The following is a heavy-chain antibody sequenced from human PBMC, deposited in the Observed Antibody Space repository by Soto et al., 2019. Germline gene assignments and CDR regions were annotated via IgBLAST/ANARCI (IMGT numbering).Heavy chain of an antibody. CDR3: AKAARDCGGDCYSSYFDS. CDR1: LFTFGGYA. Sequence: GSLRLSCSASLFTFGGYAMSWVRQAPGKGLEWVSGITGNAANTVYADSVKGRFTISRDNSKNALYLQLNSLRAEDTAVYFCAKAARDCGGDCYSSYFDSWGQGALVTVSS. J-gene: IGHJ4*02. CDR2: ITGNAANT. D-gene: IGHD2-21*02. V-gene: IGHV3-23*01.